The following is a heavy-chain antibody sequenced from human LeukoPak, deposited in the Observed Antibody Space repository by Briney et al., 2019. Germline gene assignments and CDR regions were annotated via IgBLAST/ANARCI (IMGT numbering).Heavy chain of an antibody. CDR2: ISGSGGST. Sequence: GGSLRLSCAASGFTFSSYAMSWVRQAPGKGLEWASAISGSGGSTYYADSVKGRFTISRDNSKNTLYLQMNSLRAEDTAVYYCAKKPVPITMIIYWGQGTLVTVSS. D-gene: IGHD3-22*01. J-gene: IGHJ4*02. CDR3: AKKPVPITMIIY. CDR1: GFTFSSYA. V-gene: IGHV3-23*01.